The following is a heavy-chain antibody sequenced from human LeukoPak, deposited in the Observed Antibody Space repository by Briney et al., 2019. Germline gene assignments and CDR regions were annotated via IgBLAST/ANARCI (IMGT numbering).Heavy chain of an antibody. J-gene: IGHJ4*02. CDR1: GFTFSSYG. CDR2: ISYDGSNK. Sequence: PGGTLRLSCSASGFTFSSYGMYWWLQEPRKGVQWMSVISYDGSNKYYAASLKSRFTISRDNSKSTLYLQMNSLRAEDTAVYYCAKDPPRELLYTFDYWGQGTLVTVSS. D-gene: IGHD2-2*02. CDR3: AKDPPRELLYTFDY. V-gene: IGHV3-30*18.